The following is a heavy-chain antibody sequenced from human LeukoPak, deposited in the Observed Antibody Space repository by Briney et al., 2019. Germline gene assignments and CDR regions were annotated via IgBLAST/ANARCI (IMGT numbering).Heavy chain of an antibody. CDR3: ARAPTTHYYYYMDV. CDR2: IYTSGST. Sequence: PSETLSLTCTVSGGSISSYYWSWIRQPVGKGLEWIGRIYTSGSTNYNPSLKSRVTMSVDTSKNQFSLRLSSMTAADTAVYYCARAPTTHYYYYMDVWGKGTTVTVSS. CDR1: GGSISSYY. D-gene: IGHD1-26*01. V-gene: IGHV4-4*07. J-gene: IGHJ6*03.